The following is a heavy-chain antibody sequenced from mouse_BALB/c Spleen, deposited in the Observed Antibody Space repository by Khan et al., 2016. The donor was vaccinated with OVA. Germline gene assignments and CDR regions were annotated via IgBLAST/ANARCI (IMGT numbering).Heavy chain of an antibody. CDR1: GYAFRSYW. Sequence: QVQLQQSGAELMKPGASVKISCEATGYAFRSYWIEWVKQRPGHGLEWVGEILPGTGNTKYNEKFEGKATLTADTSSNTAYLQLSSLTSEDSAVYYCTRPYYADYWGQGTTRTVSS. J-gene: IGHJ2*01. CDR3: TRPYYADY. D-gene: IGHD2-10*01. V-gene: IGHV1-9*01. CDR2: ILPGTGNT.